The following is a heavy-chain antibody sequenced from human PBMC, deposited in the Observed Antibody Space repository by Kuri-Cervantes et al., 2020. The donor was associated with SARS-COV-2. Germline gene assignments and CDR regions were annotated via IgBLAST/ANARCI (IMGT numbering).Heavy chain of an antibody. CDR2: IWYDGSNK. Sequence: GGSLRLSCAASGFTFSSYGMHWVRQAPGKGLEWVAVIWYDGSNKYYADSVKGQVTISRDNSKNTLYLQMNSLRAEDTAVYYCAREGLVGATGVDYWGQGTLVTVSS. V-gene: IGHV3-33*01. CDR1: GFTFSSYG. D-gene: IGHD1-26*01. J-gene: IGHJ4*02. CDR3: AREGLVGATGVDY.